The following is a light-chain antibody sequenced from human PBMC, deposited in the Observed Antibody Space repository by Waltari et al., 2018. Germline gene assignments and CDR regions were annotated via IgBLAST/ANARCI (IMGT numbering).Light chain of an antibody. J-gene: IGLJ3*02. CDR1: PPPIGGND. CDR2: ETD. CDR3: GTWDSSLGVWV. Sequence: QSVLTQPPSVSAAPGQKVTIPCSGRPPPIGGNDVFWYQQLPGTAPKLLIYETDGRPAGTPDRFSGAKSGTTATLGITGLQTGDEADYYCGTWDSSLGVWVFGGGTRLTVL. V-gene: IGLV1-51*02.